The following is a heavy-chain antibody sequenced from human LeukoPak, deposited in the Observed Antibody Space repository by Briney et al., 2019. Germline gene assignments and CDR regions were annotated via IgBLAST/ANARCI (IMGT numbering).Heavy chain of an antibody. CDR2: ISHSGTT. D-gene: IGHD3-9*01. CDR1: GGSFSGYS. J-gene: IGHJ4*02. CDR3: ARSPNSDFDWLSHPRGFDY. Sequence: SETLSLTCAVYGGSFSGYSWSWIRQPPGKGLEWIAEISHSGTTNYNPSLKSRVTISLETSKNQFSLKLSSVTAADTAVYYCARSPNSDFDWLSHPRGFDYWGQGTLVTVSS. V-gene: IGHV4-34*01.